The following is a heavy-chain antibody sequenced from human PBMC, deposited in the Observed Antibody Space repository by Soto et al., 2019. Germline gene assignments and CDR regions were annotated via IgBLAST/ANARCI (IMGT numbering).Heavy chain of an antibody. CDR1: GASIITDNYF. V-gene: IGHV4-39*01. Sequence: PSETLSLTCTVSGASIITDNYFWVWIRQSPRRGLELIGSISYSGRTYDNPSLQSRVTISIDASKNQFSLKLTSVTTADTAVYYCARRRASDYGGNHHPYYFDRWGQGAPVTVSS. CDR2: ISYSGRT. J-gene: IGHJ4*02. CDR3: ARRRASDYGGNHHPYYFDR. D-gene: IGHD4-17*01.